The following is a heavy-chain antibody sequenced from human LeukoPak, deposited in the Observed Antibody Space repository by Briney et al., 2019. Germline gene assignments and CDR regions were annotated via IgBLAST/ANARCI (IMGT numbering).Heavy chain of an antibody. CDR3: ARASARGAQFDY. CDR2: IYASGST. V-gene: IGHV4-4*07. D-gene: IGHD3-10*01. J-gene: IGHJ4*02. CDR1: GGSISNYY. Sequence: SETLSLTCTVSGGSISNYYWSWIRQPAGMGLEWIGRIYASGSTNYNPSLKSRVTMSVDTSNNQFSLNLSSVTAADTAVYYCARASARGAQFDYWGQGTLVTVSS.